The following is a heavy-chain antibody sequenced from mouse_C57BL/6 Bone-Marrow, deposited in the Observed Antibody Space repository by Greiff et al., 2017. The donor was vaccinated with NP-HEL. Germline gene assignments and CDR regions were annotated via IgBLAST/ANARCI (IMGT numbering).Heavy chain of an antibody. J-gene: IGHJ3*01. D-gene: IGHD2-3*01. Sequence: EVKLVESGGGLVKPGGSLKLSCAASGFTFRDYGMHWVRQAPGKGLEWVAYISSGSSTIYYAATVKGRFTISRDNAKNTLFLQMTSLRSEDTAMYYCARGWLLSWFAYWGKGTLVTVSA. CDR3: ARGWLLSWFAY. CDR2: ISSGSSTI. CDR1: GFTFRDYG. V-gene: IGHV5-17*01.